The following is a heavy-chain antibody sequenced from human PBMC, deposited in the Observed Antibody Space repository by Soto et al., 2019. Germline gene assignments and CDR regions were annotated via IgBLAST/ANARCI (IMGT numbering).Heavy chain of an antibody. J-gene: IGHJ4*02. Sequence: GGSLRLSCTASGFTFGDYAMSWFRQAPGKGLEWVGFIRSKGYGGTTEYAASVIGRFTISRDDSKSIAYLQMNSLKTDDTAVDYCTRTYGEPWDYFDYWGQGTLVTVSS. V-gene: IGHV3-49*03. CDR1: GFTFGDYA. CDR2: IRSKGYGGTT. D-gene: IGHD4-17*01. CDR3: TRTYGEPWDYFDY.